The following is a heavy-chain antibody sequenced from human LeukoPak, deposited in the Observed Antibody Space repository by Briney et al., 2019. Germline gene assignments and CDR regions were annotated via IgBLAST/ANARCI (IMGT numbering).Heavy chain of an antibody. J-gene: IGHJ4*01. V-gene: IGHV3-21*04. CDR1: GFTFSSYS. CDR3: AKGRRGGSSGCIDY. D-gene: IGHD6-19*01. CDR2: ISSSSSYI. Sequence: PGGSLRLSCAASGFTFSSYSMNWVRQAPGKGLEWVSSISSSSSYIYYADSVKGRFTISRDNAKNSLYLQMNSLRGEDTALYYCAKGRRGGSSGCIDYWGHGTLVTVSS.